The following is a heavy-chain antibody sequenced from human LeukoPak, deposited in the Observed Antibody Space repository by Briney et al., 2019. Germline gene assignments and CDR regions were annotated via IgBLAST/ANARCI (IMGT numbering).Heavy chain of an antibody. V-gene: IGHV4-59*01. CDR1: SGSISSNY. Sequence: SETLSLTCTVSSGSISSNYWSWIRQPPGKGLEWIGYIYDSGSTKYNPSLKSRVTISADMSKNQFSLEVRSVTAADTAVYYCAKGRWFDPWGQGTLVTVSS. CDR2: IYDSGST. CDR3: AKGRWFDP. J-gene: IGHJ5*02.